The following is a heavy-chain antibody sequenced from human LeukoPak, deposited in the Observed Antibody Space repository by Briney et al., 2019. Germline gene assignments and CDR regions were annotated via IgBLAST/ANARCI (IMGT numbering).Heavy chain of an antibody. CDR2: INHSGST. J-gene: IGHJ3*02. CDR3: ARGIAARRSYAFDI. V-gene: IGHV4-34*01. Sequence: SETLSLTCAVYGGSFSGYYWSWIRQPPGRGLEWIGEINHSGSTNYNPSLKSRVTISVDTSKNQFSLKLSSVTAADTAVYYCARGIAARRSYAFDIWGQGTMVTVSS. CDR1: GGSFSGYY. D-gene: IGHD6-6*01.